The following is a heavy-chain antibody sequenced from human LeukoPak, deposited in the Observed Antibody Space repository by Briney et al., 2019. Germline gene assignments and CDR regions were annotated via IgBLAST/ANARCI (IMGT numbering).Heavy chain of an antibody. D-gene: IGHD1-7*01. CDR1: GFTFDDYA. J-gene: IGHJ5*01. Sequence: TGGSLRLSCAASGFTFDDYAMHWVRQAPGKGLEWVSGISWNSGSIGYADSVKGRFTISRDNAQSSLYLQMNSLRAEDTAVYYCARDVTGTTFDSWGQGTLVTVSS. V-gene: IGHV3-9*01. CDR2: ISWNSGSI. CDR3: ARDVTGTTFDS.